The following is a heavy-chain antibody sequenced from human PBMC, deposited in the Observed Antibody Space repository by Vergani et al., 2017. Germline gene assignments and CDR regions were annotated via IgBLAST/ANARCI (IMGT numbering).Heavy chain of an antibody. CDR1: GYTFTSYY. V-gene: IGHV1-46*01. Sequence: QVQLVQSGAEVKKPGASVKVSCKASGYTFTSYYMHWVRQAPGQGLEWMGIINPSGGSTSYAQKFQGRVTMTRDTSTSTVYMELSSLTSEDTAVYYCARDHRARFGVVIHQGQMTNDAFDIWGQGTMVTVSS. J-gene: IGHJ3*02. CDR2: INPSGGST. D-gene: IGHD3-3*01. CDR3: ARDHRARFGVVIHQGQMTNDAFDI.